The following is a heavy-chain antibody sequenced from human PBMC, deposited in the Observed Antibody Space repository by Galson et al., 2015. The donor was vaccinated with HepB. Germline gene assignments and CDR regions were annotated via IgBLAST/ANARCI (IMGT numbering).Heavy chain of an antibody. V-gene: IGHV3-33*01. D-gene: IGHD3-9*01. CDR2: IWYDGSNK. Sequence: SLRLSCAASGFKFSDYGIHWVRQAPGKGLERVAVIWYDGSNKLYADSVKGRFTISRDNSKNTLYLQMNSLRAEDTAVYYCARELRYLSGYHFDYWGQGTLVTVSS. CDR3: ARELRYLSGYHFDY. CDR1: GFKFSDYG. J-gene: IGHJ4*02.